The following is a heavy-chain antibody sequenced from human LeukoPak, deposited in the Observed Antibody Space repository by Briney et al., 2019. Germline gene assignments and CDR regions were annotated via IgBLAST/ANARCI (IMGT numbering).Heavy chain of an antibody. CDR3: ARDGGYCSGGSCYQREYYFDY. CDR2: IWYDGSNK. CDR1: GFTFSSYG. J-gene: IGHJ4*02. D-gene: IGHD2-15*01. V-gene: IGHV3-33*01. Sequence: GGSLRLSCAASGFTFSSYGMHWVRQAPGKGLEWVAVIWYDGSNKYYADSVKGRVTISRDNSKNTLYLQMNSLRAEDTAVYYCARDGGYCSGGSCYQREYYFDYWGQGTLVTVSS.